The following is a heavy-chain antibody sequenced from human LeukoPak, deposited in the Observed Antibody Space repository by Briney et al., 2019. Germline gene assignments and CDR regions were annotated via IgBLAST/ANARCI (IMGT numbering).Heavy chain of an antibody. CDR3: ARVAVYNWNHLAYYFDY. V-gene: IGHV4-59*11. CDR2: IYYSGST. D-gene: IGHD1-14*01. J-gene: IGHJ4*02. CDR1: GGSISSHY. Sequence: SETLSLTCTVSGGSISSHYWSWIRQPPGKGLEWIGYIYYSGSTNYNPSLKSRVTISVDTSKNQFSLKLSSVTAADTAVYYCARVAVYNWNHLAYYFDYWGQGTLVTVSS.